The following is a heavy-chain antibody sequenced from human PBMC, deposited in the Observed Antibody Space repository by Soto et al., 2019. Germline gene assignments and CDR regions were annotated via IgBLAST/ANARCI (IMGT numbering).Heavy chain of an antibody. CDR3: ARRLVGATTSYFDY. CDR1: GFSLSNAGMG. J-gene: IGHJ4*02. CDR2: IFSNDEK. V-gene: IGHV2-26*01. Sequence: QVTLKESGPVLVKPTETLTLTCTVSGFSLSNAGMGVSWIRQPPGKALEWLAQIFSNDEKSYSTSLKSRLTISKDTAKIQVVLTMTNMDPVDTATYYCARRLVGATTSYFDYWGQGTLVTVSS. D-gene: IGHD1-26*01.